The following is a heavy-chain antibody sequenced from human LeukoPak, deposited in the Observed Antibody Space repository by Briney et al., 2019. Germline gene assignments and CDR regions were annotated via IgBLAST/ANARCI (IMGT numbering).Heavy chain of an antibody. V-gene: IGHV3-23*01. CDR2: ISGSGGST. Sequence: GGSLRLSCAASGFTFSSYAMSWVRQAPGKGLEWVSAISGSGGSTYYADSVKGRFTISRDNSKNTLYLQMNSLRAEDTAVYYRAKDRWSGRVVVNQGSYWYFDLWGRGTLVTVSS. D-gene: IGHD2-21*01. CDR3: AKDRWSGRVVVNQGSYWYFDL. CDR1: GFTFSSYA. J-gene: IGHJ2*01.